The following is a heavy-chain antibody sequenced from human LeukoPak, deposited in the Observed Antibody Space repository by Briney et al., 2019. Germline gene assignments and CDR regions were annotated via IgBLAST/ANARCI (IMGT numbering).Heavy chain of an antibody. CDR2: IYYSGST. CDR3: ARGRPLYDY. Sequence: SETLSLTCTVSGGSISTYYWNWIRQPPGKGLEWIGCIYYSGSTNYNPSLKSRVTISVDTSKNQFSLKLNSVTAADTAVNYCARGRPLYDYWGQGTLVTVSS. V-gene: IGHV4-59*01. CDR1: GGSISTYY. J-gene: IGHJ4*02.